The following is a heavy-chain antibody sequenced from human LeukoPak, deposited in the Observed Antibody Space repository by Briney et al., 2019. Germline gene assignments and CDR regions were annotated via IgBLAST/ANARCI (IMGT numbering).Heavy chain of an antibody. J-gene: IGHJ3*02. V-gene: IGHV3-11*04. Sequence: GGSLRLSCAASGFTFSDYYMSWIRQAPGKGLEWVSYISSSGSTIYYADSVKGRFTISRDNAKNSLYLQMNSLRAEDTAVYYCARALTVTTAIAFDIWGQGTMVTVSS. CDR2: ISSSGSTI. CDR3: ARALTVTTAIAFDI. CDR1: GFTFSDYY. D-gene: IGHD4-17*01.